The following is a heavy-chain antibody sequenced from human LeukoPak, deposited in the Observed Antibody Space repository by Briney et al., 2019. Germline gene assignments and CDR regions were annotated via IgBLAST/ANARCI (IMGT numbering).Heavy chain of an antibody. D-gene: IGHD2-2*02. V-gene: IGHV4-39*01. J-gene: IGHJ5*02. CDR2: IYCSGST. CDR1: GGSISSSSYY. Sequence: SETLSLTCTVSGGSISSSSYYWGWIRQPPGKGLEWIGSIYCSGSTYYNPSLKSRVTISVDTSKNQFSLKLSSVTAADTAVYYCARSGVVVPAAIRVWFDPWGQGTLVTVSS. CDR3: ARSGVVVPAAIRVWFDP.